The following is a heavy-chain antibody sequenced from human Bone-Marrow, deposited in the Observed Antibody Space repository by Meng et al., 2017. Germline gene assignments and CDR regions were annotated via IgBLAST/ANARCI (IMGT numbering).Heavy chain of an antibody. CDR3: ASPGGEVGATTGYYYGMDV. CDR1: GYTFTGYY. V-gene: IGHV1-2*02. J-gene: IGHJ6*02. Sequence: ASVKVSCKASGYTFTGYYMHWVRQAPGQGLEWMGWINPNSGGTNYAQKFQGRVTMTRDTSISTAYMELRRLRSDDTAVYYCASPGGEVGATTGYYYGMDVWGQGTTVTVSS. CDR2: INPNSGGT. D-gene: IGHD1-26*01.